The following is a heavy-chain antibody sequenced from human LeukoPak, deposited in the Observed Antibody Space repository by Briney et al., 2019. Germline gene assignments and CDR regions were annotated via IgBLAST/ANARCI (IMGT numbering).Heavy chain of an antibody. D-gene: IGHD3-22*01. CDR2: ISWNSGRI. V-gene: IGHV3-9*01. CDR1: GFTFDDFA. J-gene: IGHJ6*02. CDR3: AKDMVDRLANGMDV. Sequence: GRSLRLSCAASGFTFDDFAMHWVRQVPGKGLERVAGISWNSGRIGYADSVKGRFTISRDNAENSLFLQMDSLRSEDTALYYCAKDMVDRLANGMDVWGRGTPVTVSS.